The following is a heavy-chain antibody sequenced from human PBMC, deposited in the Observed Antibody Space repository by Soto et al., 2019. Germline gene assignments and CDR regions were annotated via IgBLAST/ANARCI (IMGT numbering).Heavy chain of an antibody. Sequence: ASVKVSCKASGYTFTSYDINWVRQATGQGLEWMGWMNPNSGNTGYAQRFQGRVTMTRNTSISTAYMELSSLRSEDTAVYYCATSYGDYITGYYFDYWGQGTLVTVSS. CDR2: MNPNSGNT. V-gene: IGHV1-8*01. D-gene: IGHD4-17*01. CDR1: GYTFTSYD. J-gene: IGHJ4*02. CDR3: ATSYGDYITGYYFDY.